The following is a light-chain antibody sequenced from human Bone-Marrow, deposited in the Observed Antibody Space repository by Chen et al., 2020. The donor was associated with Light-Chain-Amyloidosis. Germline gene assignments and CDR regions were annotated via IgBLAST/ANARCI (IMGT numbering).Light chain of an antibody. CDR2: RDT. CDR3: QSADSSGTYEVI. J-gene: IGLJ2*01. CDR1: DLPTKY. V-gene: IGLV3-25*03. Sequence: SYDLTPPPSVSVSPGTTARITRPGDDLPTKYAYWYQQKPGQAPVLVIHRDTERPSGISERFSGSSSGTTATLTISGVQAEDEADYHCQSADSSGTYEVIFGGGTKLTVL.